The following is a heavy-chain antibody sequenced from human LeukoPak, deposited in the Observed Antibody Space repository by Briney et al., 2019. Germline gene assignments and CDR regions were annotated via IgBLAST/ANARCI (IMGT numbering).Heavy chain of an antibody. V-gene: IGHV1-69*13. Sequence: ASVKVSCKASGGTFISYAISWVRQAPGQGLEWMGGIIPIFGTANYAQKFQGRVTITADESTSTAYMELSSLRSEDTAVYYCASDVTHYDFWSGYRGDAFDIWGQGTMVTVSS. CDR3: ASDVTHYDFWSGYRGDAFDI. J-gene: IGHJ3*02. CDR1: GGTFISYA. CDR2: IIPIFGTA. D-gene: IGHD3-3*01.